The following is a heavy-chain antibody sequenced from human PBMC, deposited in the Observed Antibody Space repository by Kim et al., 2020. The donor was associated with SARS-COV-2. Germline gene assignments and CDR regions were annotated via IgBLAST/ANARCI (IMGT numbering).Heavy chain of an antibody. Sequence: ASVKVSCKVSGYTLTELSMHWVRQAPGKGLEWMGGFDPEDGETIYAQKFQGRVTMTEDTSTDTAYMELSSLRSEDTAVYYCAASGAYYGSGSYYSVYWGQGTLVTVSS. CDR3: AASGAYYGSGSYYSVY. V-gene: IGHV1-24*01. D-gene: IGHD3-10*01. CDR2: FDPEDGET. CDR1: GYTLTELS. J-gene: IGHJ4*02.